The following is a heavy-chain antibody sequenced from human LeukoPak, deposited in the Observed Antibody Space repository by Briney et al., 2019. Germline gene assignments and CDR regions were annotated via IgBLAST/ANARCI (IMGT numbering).Heavy chain of an antibody. Sequence: ASVKVSCKASGYTFTSYAMNWVRQAPGQGLEWMGWISVYNDNTYYTQKLQGRVTMTTDTSTSTAYMELGSLISDDTAVYYCARGVSSWYYGMDVWGQGTTVIVSS. CDR3: ARGVSSWYYGMDV. D-gene: IGHD6-13*01. CDR1: GYTFTSYA. CDR2: ISVYNDNT. V-gene: IGHV1-18*01. J-gene: IGHJ6*02.